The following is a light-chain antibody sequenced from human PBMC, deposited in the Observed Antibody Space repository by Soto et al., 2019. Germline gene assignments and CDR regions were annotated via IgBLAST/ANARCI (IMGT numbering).Light chain of an antibody. V-gene: IGKV3-20*01. CDR2: GAS. Sequence: EIVLTQSPGTLSLSPAERATLSCRASQTVNNNYLAWFQQKPGQAPRLLIYGASSRATGIPDRFSGSGSGTDFTLTISRLEPEDFALYYCQQYSNSPQTFGQGTKVEIK. J-gene: IGKJ2*01. CDR3: QQYSNSPQT. CDR1: QTVNNNY.